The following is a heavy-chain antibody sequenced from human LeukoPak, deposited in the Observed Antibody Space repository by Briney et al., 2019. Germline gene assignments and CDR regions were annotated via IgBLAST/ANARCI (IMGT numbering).Heavy chain of an antibody. J-gene: IGHJ6*02. D-gene: IGHD3-10*01. V-gene: IGHV3-21*05. CDR2: ISSRSSDT. CDR3: ARGSGSYSGGMDV. CDR1: GITFSRYS. Sequence: PGGSLRLSCAASGITFSRYSMNWVRQAPGKGLEWVSHISSRSSDTYYADSVKGRFTISRDNAKNSLYLQMNSLRAEDTAVYYCARGSGSYSGGMDVWGQGTTVTVSS.